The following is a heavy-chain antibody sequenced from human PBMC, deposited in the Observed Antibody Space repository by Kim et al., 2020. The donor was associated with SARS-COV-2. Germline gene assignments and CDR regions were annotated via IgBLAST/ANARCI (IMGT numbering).Heavy chain of an antibody. Sequence: ASVKVSCKASGYTFTGYYMHWVRQAPGQGLEWMGRINPNSGGTNYAQKFQGRVTMTRDTSISTAYMELSRLRSDDTAVYYCARASSITRTNGMDVWGQGTTVTVSS. CDR1: GYTFTGYY. J-gene: IGHJ6*02. D-gene: IGHD1-20*01. CDR2: INPNSGGT. CDR3: ARASSITRTNGMDV. V-gene: IGHV1-2*06.